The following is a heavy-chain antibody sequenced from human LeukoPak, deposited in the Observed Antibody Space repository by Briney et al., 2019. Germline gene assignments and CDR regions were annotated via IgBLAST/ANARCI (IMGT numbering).Heavy chain of an antibody. J-gene: IGHJ6*03. Sequence: ASVKVSCKASGYTFTSYGISWVRQAPGQGLEWMGWISAYNGNTNYAQKLQGRVTMTTDTSTSTAYMELRSLRSDDTAVYYCARGGSRGQLWTYYYYMDVWGKGTTVTVSS. CDR2: ISAYNGNT. V-gene: IGHV1-18*01. D-gene: IGHD5-18*01. CDR3: ARGGSRGQLWTYYYYMDV. CDR1: GYTFTSYG.